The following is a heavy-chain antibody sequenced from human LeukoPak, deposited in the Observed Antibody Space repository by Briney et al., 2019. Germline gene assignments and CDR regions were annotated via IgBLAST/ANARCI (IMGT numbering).Heavy chain of an antibody. V-gene: IGHV3-30*18. CDR1: GFTFSSYD. Sequence: GGSLRLSCAASGFTFSSYDMHWVRQAPGKGLEWVAIISYDGGNKYYADSVKGRFTISRDNSKNTLFLQMNSLRAEDTAVYYCAKVSGSTSSPSHWFDPWGQGTLVTVSS. D-gene: IGHD2-2*01. CDR3: AKVSGSTSSPSHWFDP. CDR2: ISYDGGNK. J-gene: IGHJ5*02.